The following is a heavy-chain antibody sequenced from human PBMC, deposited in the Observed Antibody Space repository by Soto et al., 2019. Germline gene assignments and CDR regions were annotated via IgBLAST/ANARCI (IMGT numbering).Heavy chain of an antibody. CDR2: ISSSSSTI. CDR3: EIVFGSDYGDYSPLYYYYGTDV. V-gene: IGHV3-48*02. CDR1: GFTFSSYS. D-gene: IGHD4-17*01. J-gene: IGHJ6*02. Sequence: PGGSLRLSCAASGFTFSSYSMNRVRQAPGKGLEWVSYISSSSSTIYYADSVKGRFTISRDNAKNSLYLQMNSLRDEDTAVYYCEIVFGSDYGDYSPLYYYYGTDVWGQGTTVTVSS.